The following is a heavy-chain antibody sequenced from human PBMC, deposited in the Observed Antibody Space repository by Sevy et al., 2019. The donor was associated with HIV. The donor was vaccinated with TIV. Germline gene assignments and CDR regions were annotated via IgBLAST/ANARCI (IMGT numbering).Heavy chain of an antibody. J-gene: IGHJ4*02. V-gene: IGHV3-30*18. Sequence: GGSLRLSCAASGFTFSSYGMHWVRQAPGKGLEWVAVISYDGSNKYYADSVKGQFTISRDNSKNTLYLQMNSLRAEDTAVYYCAKLLDTALGLYDYWGQGTLVTVSS. CDR1: GFTFSSYG. CDR2: ISYDGSNK. CDR3: AKLLDTALGLYDY. D-gene: IGHD5-18*01.